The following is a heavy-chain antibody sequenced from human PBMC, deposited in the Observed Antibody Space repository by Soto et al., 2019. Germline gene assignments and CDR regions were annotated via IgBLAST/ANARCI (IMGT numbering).Heavy chain of an antibody. CDR3: ARTPLRDFWSGYFPLDY. D-gene: IGHD3-3*01. Sequence: KASETLSLTCTVSGGSVSSGSYYWSWIRQPPGKGLEWIGYIYYSGSTNYNPSLKSRVTISVDTSKNQFSLKLSSVTAADTAVYYCARTPLRDFWSGYFPLDYWGQGTLVTVSS. CDR1: GGSVSSGSYY. CDR2: IYYSGST. J-gene: IGHJ4*02. V-gene: IGHV4-61*01.